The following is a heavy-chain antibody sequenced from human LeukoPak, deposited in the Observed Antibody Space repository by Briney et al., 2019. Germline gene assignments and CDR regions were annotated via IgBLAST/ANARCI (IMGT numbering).Heavy chain of an antibody. CDR2: ISGSGSTI. Sequence: GGSPRLSCAASGFAFSNFNMNWVRQAPGKGLEWISYISGSGSTIYYADSVKGRFTISRDNAKNSLYLQMNSLRAEDTAVYFCASSGSYRLDYWGQGTLVTVSS. CDR1: GFAFSNFN. J-gene: IGHJ4*02. CDR3: ASSGSYRLDY. V-gene: IGHV3-48*01. D-gene: IGHD1-26*01.